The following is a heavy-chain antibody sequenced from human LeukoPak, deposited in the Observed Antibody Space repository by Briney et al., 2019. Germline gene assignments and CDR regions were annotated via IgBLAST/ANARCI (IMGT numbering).Heavy chain of an antibody. CDR3: AKDQAPVYCSGGSCYGY. J-gene: IGHJ4*02. Sequence: GGSLRLSCAASGFTFSSYAMSWVRQAPGKGLEWVSAISGSGGSTYYADSVKGRFTISRDNSKNPLYLQMNRLRAEDTAVYYCAKDQAPVYCSGGSCYGYWGQGTLVTVSS. D-gene: IGHD2-15*01. V-gene: IGHV3-23*01. CDR1: GFTFSSYA. CDR2: ISGSGGST.